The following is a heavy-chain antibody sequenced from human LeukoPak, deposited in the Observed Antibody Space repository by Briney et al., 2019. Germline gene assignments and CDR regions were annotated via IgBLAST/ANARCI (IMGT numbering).Heavy chain of an antibody. Sequence: GGSLRLSCAASGFTFSNAWMSWVRQAPGKGLEWVSAISGSGGSTYYADSVKGRFTISRDNSKNTLYLQMNSLRAEDTAVYYCAKDRESYGPLDYWGQGTLVTVSS. J-gene: IGHJ4*02. CDR3: AKDRESYGPLDY. V-gene: IGHV3-23*01. CDR1: GFTFSNAW. CDR2: ISGSGGST. D-gene: IGHD5-18*01.